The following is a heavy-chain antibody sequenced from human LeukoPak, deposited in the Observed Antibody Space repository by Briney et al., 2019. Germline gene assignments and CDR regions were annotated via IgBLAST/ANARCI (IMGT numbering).Heavy chain of an antibody. CDR1: GFTFRSYS. J-gene: IGHJ4*02. Sequence: PGGSLRLSCAASGFTFRSYSMNGVRQAPGKGLEWGSYISSSSSAIYYADSVKGRFTISRDNAKNSLYLQMNSLRAEDTAVYYCARDLVVPAALTLDYWGQGTLVTVSS. V-gene: IGHV3-48*01. CDR2: ISSSSSAI. CDR3: ARDLVVPAALTLDY. D-gene: IGHD2-2*01.